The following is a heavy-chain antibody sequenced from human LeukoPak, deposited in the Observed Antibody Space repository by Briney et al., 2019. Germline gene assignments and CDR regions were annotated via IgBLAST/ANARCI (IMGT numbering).Heavy chain of an antibody. CDR3: VRDRNTDFWSGYYTNYFDY. Sequence: LSGGSLRLSCAASGFTFSTYWMTWVRQAPGKGLEWVANIKQDGSEKYFVDSVKGRFTISRDNANNSLYLQMNSLRAEDTAVYYCVRDRNTDFWSGYYTNYFDYWGQGTLVTVSS. CDR2: IKQDGSEK. CDR1: GFTFSTYW. V-gene: IGHV3-7*01. J-gene: IGHJ4*02. D-gene: IGHD3-3*01.